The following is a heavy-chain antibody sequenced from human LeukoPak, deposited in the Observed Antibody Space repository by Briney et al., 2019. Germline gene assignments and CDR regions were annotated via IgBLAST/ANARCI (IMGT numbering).Heavy chain of an antibody. CDR1: GGSISSGDYY. V-gene: IGHV4-39*07. CDR3: ARDARYYDILTGLQYGMDV. D-gene: IGHD3-9*01. Sequence: SETLSLTCTVSGGSISSGDYYWGWIRQPPGKGLEWIGSIYYSGSTYYNPSLKSRVTISVDTSKNQFSLKLSSVTAADTAVYYCARDARYYDILTGLQYGMDVWGQGTTVTVSS. J-gene: IGHJ6*02. CDR2: IYYSGST.